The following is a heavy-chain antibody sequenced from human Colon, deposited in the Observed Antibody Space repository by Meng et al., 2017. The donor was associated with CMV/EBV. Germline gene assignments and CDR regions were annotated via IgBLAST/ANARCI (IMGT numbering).Heavy chain of an antibody. Sequence: GESLKISCAASGFTFYSYGMHWVRQAPGKGLEWAAFIRFDGSNKYYADSVKGRFIISRDNSQNTLYLQLNSLRAEDTAVYYCAKVSTPGSVEMFFPHRGQGTLVTVSS. V-gene: IGHV3-30*02. D-gene: IGHD2-2*01. CDR1: GFTFYSYG. CDR3: AKVSTPGSVEMFFPH. CDR2: IRFDGSNK. J-gene: IGHJ1*01.